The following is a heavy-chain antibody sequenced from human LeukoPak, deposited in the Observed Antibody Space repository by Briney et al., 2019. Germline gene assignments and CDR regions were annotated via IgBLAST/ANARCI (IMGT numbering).Heavy chain of an antibody. V-gene: IGHV3-23*01. CDR2: ISGDGAST. J-gene: IGHJ4*02. CDR3: AIVIAVAGPATFY. Sequence: PGGSLRLSCAASGFTFAIHAMTWVRQAPGKGLEWVSGISGDGASTHYAESVKGQFTISRDNSQNTLFLQMNSLRVEDTAIYYCAIVIAVAGPATFYWGQGTLATVSS. CDR1: GFTFAIHA. D-gene: IGHD6-19*01.